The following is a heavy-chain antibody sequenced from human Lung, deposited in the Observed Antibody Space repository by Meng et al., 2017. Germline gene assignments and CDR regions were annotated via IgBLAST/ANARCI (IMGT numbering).Heavy chain of an antibody. CDR3: ARGPTTMAHDFDY. V-gene: IGHV4-34*01. J-gene: IGHJ4*02. CDR2: INHSGST. D-gene: IGHD4-11*01. CDR1: GGSFSDYY. Sequence: QVQLQQWGAGLFKPSETLSLTCVVPGGSFSDYYWNWIRQPPGKGLEWIGEINHSGSTNYNPSLESRATISVDTSQNNLSLKLSSVTAADSAVYYCARGPTTMAHDFDYWGQGTLVTVSS.